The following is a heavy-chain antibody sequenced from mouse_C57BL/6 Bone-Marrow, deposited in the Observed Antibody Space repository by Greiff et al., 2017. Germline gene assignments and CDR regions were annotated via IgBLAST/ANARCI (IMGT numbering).Heavy chain of an antibody. Sequence: VQLQQPGAELVKPGASVKLSCKASGYTFTSYWMHWVKQRPGQGLEWIGMIHPNSGSTNYNEKFKSKATLTVDKSSSTAYMQLSSLTSEDSAVYDCERSYGNYDLFDYWGQGTTLTVSS. D-gene: IGHD2-1*01. CDR2: IHPNSGST. CDR1: GYTFTSYW. J-gene: IGHJ2*01. V-gene: IGHV1-64*01. CDR3: ERSYGNYDLFDY.